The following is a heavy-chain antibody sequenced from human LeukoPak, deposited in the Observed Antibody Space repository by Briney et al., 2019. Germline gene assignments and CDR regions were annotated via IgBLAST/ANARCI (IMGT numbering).Heavy chain of an antibody. Sequence: SETLSLTCTVSGGSVNSGNYYWSWIRQPPGKGLEWIGFIYYSGSTNYNPSLKSRVTISVDKSKNQFSLKLSSVTAADTAVYYCARVPYSSSWPGFDPWGQGTLVTVSS. CDR2: IYYSGST. V-gene: IGHV4-61*01. D-gene: IGHD6-13*01. CDR3: ARVPYSSSWPGFDP. CDR1: GGSVNSGNYY. J-gene: IGHJ5*02.